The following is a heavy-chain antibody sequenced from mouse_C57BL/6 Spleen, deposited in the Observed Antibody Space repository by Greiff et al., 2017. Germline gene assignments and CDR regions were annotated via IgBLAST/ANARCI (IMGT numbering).Heavy chain of an antibody. V-gene: IGHV1-26*01. CDR2: INPNNGGT. CDR3: ARRDVFLYYAMDY. Sequence: VQLQQSGPELVKPGASVKISCKASGYTFTDYYMNWVKQSHGKSLEWIGDINPNNGGTSYNQKFKGKATLTVDKSSSTAYMELRSLTSEDSAVYYCARRDVFLYYAMDYWGQGTSVTVSS. J-gene: IGHJ4*01. CDR1: GYTFTDYY.